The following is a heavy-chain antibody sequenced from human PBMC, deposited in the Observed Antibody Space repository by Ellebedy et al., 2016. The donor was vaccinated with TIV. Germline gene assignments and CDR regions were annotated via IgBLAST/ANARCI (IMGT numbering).Heavy chain of an antibody. Sequence: GESLKISCAVSGFTFSNYWMSWVRQAPGKGLEWVAFIRFDGNNSYYADSAKGRFTISRDNSKNTLYLQMNSLRAEDTSVYYCAKDRGNYGGAPYNGMDIWGQGTTVTVSS. D-gene: IGHD3-10*01. CDR3: AKDRGNYGGAPYNGMDI. V-gene: IGHV3-30*02. CDR2: IRFDGNNS. J-gene: IGHJ6*02. CDR1: GFTFSNYW.